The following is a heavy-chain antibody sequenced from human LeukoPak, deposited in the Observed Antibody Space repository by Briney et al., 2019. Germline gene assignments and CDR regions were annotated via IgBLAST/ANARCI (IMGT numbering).Heavy chain of an antibody. CDR1: GGSFSGYY. Sequence: SETLSLTCAVYGGSFSGYYWSWIRQPPGKGLEWIGEINHSGSTNYNPSLKSRVTISVDTYKNQFSLKLSFVTAADTAVYYCASHPRYYDILTGYYKALDAFDIWGQGTMVTVSS. CDR2: INHSGST. D-gene: IGHD3-9*01. J-gene: IGHJ3*02. V-gene: IGHV4-34*01. CDR3: ASHPRYYDILTGYYKALDAFDI.